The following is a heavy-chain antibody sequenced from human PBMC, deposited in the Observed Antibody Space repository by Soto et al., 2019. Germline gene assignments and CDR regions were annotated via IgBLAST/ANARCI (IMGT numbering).Heavy chain of an antibody. Sequence: QVHLVQSGAEVKKPGASVKVSCKGSGYAFTTYGITWVRQAPGQGLEWMGWISAHNGNTNYAQKLQGRVTVTRDTSTRPAYMELRSLRSDDTAVYYCARGRYGDYWGQGARVTVSS. CDR1: GYAFTTYG. V-gene: IGHV1-18*01. CDR3: ARGRYGDY. D-gene: IGHD1-1*01. J-gene: IGHJ4*02. CDR2: ISAHNGNT.